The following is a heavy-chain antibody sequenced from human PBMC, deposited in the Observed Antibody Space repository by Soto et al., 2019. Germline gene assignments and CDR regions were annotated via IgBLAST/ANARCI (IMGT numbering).Heavy chain of an antibody. Sequence: QVQLQESGPGLVKPSGTLSLTCAVSGGSVSSSNWWSWVRQSPGKGLEWMGEIYHSGSAHYNPSLNRRAPISLDKSNNQFSLRLTSVTAADTAVDYCARVPGVVVSADDAFDIWGPGTRVIVSS. J-gene: IGHJ3*02. D-gene: IGHD2-21*02. CDR2: IYHSGSA. V-gene: IGHV4-4*02. CDR3: ARVPGVVVSADDAFDI. CDR1: GGSVSSSNW.